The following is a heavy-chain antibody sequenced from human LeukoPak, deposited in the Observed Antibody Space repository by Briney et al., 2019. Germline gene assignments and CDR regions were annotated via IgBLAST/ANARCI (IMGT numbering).Heavy chain of an antibody. CDR2: INHSGST. V-gene: IGHV4-34*01. CDR1: GGSFSGYY. D-gene: IGHD4-17*01. CDR3: ARSTTVKSIDY. Sequence: SETLSLTCAVYGGSFSGYYWSWIRQPPGKGLEWIGEINHSGSTYYNPSLKSRVTISVDTSKNQFSLKLSSVTAADTAVYYCARSTTVKSIDYWGQGTLVTVSS. J-gene: IGHJ4*02.